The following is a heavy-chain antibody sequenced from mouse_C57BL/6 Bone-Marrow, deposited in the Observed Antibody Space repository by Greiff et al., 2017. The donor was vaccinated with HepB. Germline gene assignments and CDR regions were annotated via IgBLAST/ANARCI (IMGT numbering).Heavy chain of an antibody. Sequence: VQLQQPGAELVMPGASVKLSCKASGYTFTSYWMHWVKQRPGQGLEWIGEIDPSDSYTNYNQKFKGKSTLTVDKYSSTAYMQLSSLTSEDSAVYYCAREDYYAMDYWGQGTSVTVSS. CDR3: AREDYYAMDY. CDR2: IDPSDSYT. J-gene: IGHJ4*01. CDR1: GYTFTSYW. V-gene: IGHV1-69*01.